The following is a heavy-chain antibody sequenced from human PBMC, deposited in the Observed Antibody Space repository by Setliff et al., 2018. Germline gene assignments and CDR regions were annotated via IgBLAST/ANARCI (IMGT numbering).Heavy chain of an antibody. Sequence: GGSLRLSCAASGSTFSDAWMNWVRQAPGKGLEWVGRIKSKADGGTADFAAPVKGRFTISRDDSKNTMSLQMNSLRAEDMALYYCAKGGRRWLQFDAFDIWGQGTMVTVSS. J-gene: IGHJ3*02. CDR3: AKGGRRWLQFDAFDI. CDR1: GSTFSDAW. V-gene: IGHV3-15*01. CDR2: IKSKADGGTA. D-gene: IGHD5-12*01.